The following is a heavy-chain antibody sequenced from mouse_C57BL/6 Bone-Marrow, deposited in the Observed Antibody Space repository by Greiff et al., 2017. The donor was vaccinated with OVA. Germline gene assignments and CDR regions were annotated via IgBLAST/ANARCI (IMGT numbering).Heavy chain of an antibody. D-gene: IGHD2-5*01. V-gene: IGHV1-82*01. CDR3: ASPPTIVTTRFYWYFDV. J-gene: IGHJ1*03. Sequence: VQLQESGPELVKPGASVKISCKASGYAFSSSWMNWVKQRPGNGLEWIGRIYPGDGDTNYNGKFKGKATLTADKSSSTAYMQLSSLTSEDSAVYFCASPPTIVTTRFYWYFDVWGTGTTVTVSS. CDR2: IYPGDGDT. CDR1: GYAFSSSW.